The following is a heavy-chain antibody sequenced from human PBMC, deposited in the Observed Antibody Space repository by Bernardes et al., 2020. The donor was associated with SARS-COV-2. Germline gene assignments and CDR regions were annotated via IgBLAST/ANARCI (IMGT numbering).Heavy chain of an antibody. CDR3: VQGYFFDF. V-gene: IGHV3-64D*06. CDR2: IDSNGDRT. CDR1: GFTFSNYA. J-gene: IGHJ4*02. Sequence: GGSLRLSCSGSGFTFSNYAMHWVRQAPGKGLEYVSAIDSNGDRTFYADSVKGRFTISRDNSKNMLYLQMSSLRHEDTAVYFCVQGYFFDFWGQGTLVTVSS.